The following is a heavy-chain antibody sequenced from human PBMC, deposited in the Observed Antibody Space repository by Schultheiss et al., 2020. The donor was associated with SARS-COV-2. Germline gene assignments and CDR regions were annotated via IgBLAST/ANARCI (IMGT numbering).Heavy chain of an antibody. V-gene: IGHV2-26*01. Sequence: SGPTLVKPTETLTLTCTVSGFSLSDAKMGVSWIRQPPGEALQWLAHVSSNDEKSYRPSLRRRLTISRDTSKSQVVLTMTSMDPVDTATYYCARMGHNYGMDVWGQGTTVTVSS. CDR3: ARMGHNYGMDV. CDR2: VSSNDEK. J-gene: IGHJ6*02. CDR1: GFSLSDAKMG.